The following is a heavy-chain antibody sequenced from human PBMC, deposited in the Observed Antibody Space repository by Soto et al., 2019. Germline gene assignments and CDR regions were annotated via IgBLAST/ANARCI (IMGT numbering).Heavy chain of an antibody. CDR1: GGSISSSSYY. D-gene: IGHD3-16*01. CDR3: ARQTGGFGYYFDY. Sequence: QLQLQESGPGLVKPSETLSLTCTVSGGSISSSSYYWGWLRQPPGQELEGIGAIYHSGSTYYHPSLKTRVTMSVDTSKNQFSLRLTSLTAADTAVYFCARQTGGFGYYFDYWGQGTLVTVSS. J-gene: IGHJ4*02. V-gene: IGHV4-39*01. CDR2: IYHSGST.